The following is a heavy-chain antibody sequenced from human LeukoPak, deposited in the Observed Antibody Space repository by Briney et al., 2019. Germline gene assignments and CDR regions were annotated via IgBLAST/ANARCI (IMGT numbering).Heavy chain of an antibody. D-gene: IGHD3-16*01. J-gene: IGHJ4*02. CDR2: IKEDGSEK. Sequence: GGSLRLSCAASAFTFSNYWMSWVRQAPGKGLEWVANIKEDGSEKYSLDSVKGRFTVSRDNVKNSLYLQINNLRAEDTAVYYCAREEGGRIGYWGQETLVTVSS. V-gene: IGHV3-7*01. CDR3: AREEGGRIGY. CDR1: AFTFSNYW.